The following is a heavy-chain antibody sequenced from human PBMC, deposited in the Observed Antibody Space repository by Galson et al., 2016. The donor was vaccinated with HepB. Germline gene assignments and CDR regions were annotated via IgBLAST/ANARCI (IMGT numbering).Heavy chain of an antibody. CDR1: GVSINNYY. D-gene: IGHD1-1*01. J-gene: IGHJ3*02. CDR3: ARVDSSDWHDAFAI. Sequence: SETLSLTCTVSGVSINNYYWTWIRQPPGKGLEWIGYIYPSGNINYHPSLESRVTISVDTSKNQFSLKLGSATAADTCVYYCARVDSSDWHDAFAIWGQGTMVTVSS. CDR2: IYPSGNI. V-gene: IGHV4-59*01.